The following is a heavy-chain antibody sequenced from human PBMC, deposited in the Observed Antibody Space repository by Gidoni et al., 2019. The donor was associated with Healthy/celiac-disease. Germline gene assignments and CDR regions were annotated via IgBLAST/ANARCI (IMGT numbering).Heavy chain of an antibody. CDR3: ARSGIAAAPFDY. D-gene: IGHD6-13*01. CDR1: GGSLSGYY. V-gene: IGHV4-34*01. CDR2: INHSGST. Sequence: QVQLQQWGAGLLKPSETLSLTCAVYGGSLSGYYWSWIRQPPGKGLEWIGEINHSGSTNYNPSLKSRVTISVDTSKNQFSLKLSSVTAADTAVYYCARSGIAAAPFDYWGQGTLVTVSS. J-gene: IGHJ4*02.